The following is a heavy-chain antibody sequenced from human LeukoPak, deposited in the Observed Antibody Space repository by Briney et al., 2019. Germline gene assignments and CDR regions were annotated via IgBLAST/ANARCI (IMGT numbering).Heavy chain of an antibody. CDR2: IYYSGST. J-gene: IGHJ6*02. CDR1: GGSISSGGYY. Sequence: SETLSLTCTVSGGSISSGGYYWSWIRQHPGKGLEWIGYIYYSGSTYYNPSLKSRVTISVDTSKNQFSLKLSSVTAADTAVYYCARDRGVVVPTRSHYGMDVWGQGTTVTVSS. D-gene: IGHD2-21*01. CDR3: ARDRGVVVPTRSHYGMDV. V-gene: IGHV4-31*03.